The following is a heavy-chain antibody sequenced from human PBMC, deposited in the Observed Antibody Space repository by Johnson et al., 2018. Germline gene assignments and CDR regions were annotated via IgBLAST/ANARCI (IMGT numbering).Heavy chain of an antibody. J-gene: IGHJ6*03. CDR3: ARDGTYCTSTSCGNYYYYYMDV. Sequence: VQLVESGGGLVQPGGSLRLSCAASGFTFSSYAMHWVRQAPGKGLEYVSAISSNGGSTYYANSVKGRFTISRDNPKNTLFLQMGSLRAEDMAVYYCARDGTYCTSTSCGNYYYYYMDVWGKGTTVTVSS. CDR1: GFTFSSYA. D-gene: IGHD2-2*01. V-gene: IGHV3-64*01. CDR2: ISSNGGST.